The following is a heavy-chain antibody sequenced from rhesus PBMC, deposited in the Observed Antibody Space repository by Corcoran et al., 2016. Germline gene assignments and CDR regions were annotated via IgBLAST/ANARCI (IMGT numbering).Heavy chain of an antibody. J-gene: IGHJ6*01. Sequence: QVQLQESGPGLVKPSETLSLTCAVSGYSISSGYYWSWIRQPPGKGLEWIGYITYSGSTSYNPSLKSRVTISRDTSKNQFSLKLSSVTAADTAVYYCARDRERQLRVGLDSWGQGVVVTVSS. CDR3: ARDRERQLRVGLDS. V-gene: IGHV4-122*02. CDR1: GYSISSGYY. CDR2: ITYSGST. D-gene: IGHD6-25*01.